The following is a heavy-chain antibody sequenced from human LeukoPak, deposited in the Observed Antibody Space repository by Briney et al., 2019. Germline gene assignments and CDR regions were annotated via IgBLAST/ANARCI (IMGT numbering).Heavy chain of an antibody. J-gene: IGHJ5*02. V-gene: IGHV4-34*01. Sequence: MTGGSLRLSCAASGFTFSSYSMNWVRQPPGKGLEWIGEINHSGSTNYNPSLKSRVTISVDTSKNQFSLKLSSVTAADTAVYYCARDPRDRDCSSTSCYECWFDPWGQGTLVTVSS. CDR1: GFTFSSYS. CDR2: INHSGST. D-gene: IGHD2-2*01. CDR3: ARDPRDRDCSSTSCYECWFDP.